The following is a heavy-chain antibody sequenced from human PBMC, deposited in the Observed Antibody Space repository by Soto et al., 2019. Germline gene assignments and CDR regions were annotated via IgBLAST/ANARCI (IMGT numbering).Heavy chain of an antibody. CDR3: ARGTLDYYFDY. CDR2: IYYSGST. V-gene: IGHV4-59*02. CDR1: GGSVSSYY. Sequence: PSETLSLTSTVSGGSVSSYYWSWIRQPPGKGLEWIGYIYYSGSTNYNPSLKSRVTISVDTSKNQFSLKLSSVTAADTAVYYCARGTLDYYFDYWGQGTLVTVSS. J-gene: IGHJ4*02. D-gene: IGHD3-3*01.